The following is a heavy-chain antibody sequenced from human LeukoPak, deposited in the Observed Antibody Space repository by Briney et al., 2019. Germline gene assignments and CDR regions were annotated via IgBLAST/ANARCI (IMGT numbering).Heavy chain of an antibody. CDR2: MNPNSGNT. V-gene: IGHV1-8*01. CDR1: GYTFTSYD. D-gene: IGHD3-22*01. Sequence: GASVKVSCKASGYTFTSYDINWVRQATGQGLEWMGWMNPNSGNTGYAQKFQGRVTMTRNTSISTAYMELSSLRSEDTAVYYCSRGWPYYYDSSGYYXEPVDIIFDYWGQGTLVTVSS. J-gene: IGHJ4*02. CDR3: SRGWPYYYDSSGYYXEPVDIIFDY.